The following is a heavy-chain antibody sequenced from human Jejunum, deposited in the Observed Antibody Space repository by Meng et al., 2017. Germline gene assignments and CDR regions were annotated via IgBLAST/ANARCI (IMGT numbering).Heavy chain of an antibody. D-gene: IGHD3-3*01. V-gene: IGHV3-7*01. CDR2: INTDGSGK. Sequence: GGSLRLSCGASGFSFSDSWMNWVRQAPGKGLKWVANINTDGSGKYYVDSVKGRFTISRDNAKNSLSLQMNSLRDEDTAVYYCTRVSFWSVSDHWGQGSLVTVSS. CDR3: TRVSFWSVSDH. CDR1: GFSFSDSW. J-gene: IGHJ4*02.